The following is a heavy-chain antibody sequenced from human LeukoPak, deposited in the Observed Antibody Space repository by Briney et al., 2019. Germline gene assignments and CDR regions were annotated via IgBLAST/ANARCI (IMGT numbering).Heavy chain of an antibody. V-gene: IGHV4-59*01. Sequence: PSETLSLTCTVSGGSISSYYWSWIRQPPGKGLEWIGYIYYSGSTKYNPSLKSRVTISVDTSKNQFSLKLSSVTAADTAVYYCARYRGKTTVSSLDWFDPWGQGTLVTVSS. CDR1: GGSISSYY. J-gene: IGHJ5*02. D-gene: IGHD4-11*01. CDR2: IYYSGST. CDR3: ARYRGKTTVSSLDWFDP.